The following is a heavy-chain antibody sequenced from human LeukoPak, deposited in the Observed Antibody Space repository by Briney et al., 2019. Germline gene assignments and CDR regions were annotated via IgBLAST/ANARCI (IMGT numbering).Heavy chain of an antibody. D-gene: IGHD3-3*01. J-gene: IGHJ4*02. CDR2: IYYSGST. Sequence: SETLSLTCTVSGGSMRSYYWSWIRPPTGKGVEWIGYIYYSGSTNYNPSLKSRVTISVDTSKTQFSLKLSSVTAADTAVYYCASRFFRYYFAYWGQGTLVTASA. V-gene: IGHV4-59*01. CDR1: GGSMRSYY. CDR3: ASRFFRYYFAY.